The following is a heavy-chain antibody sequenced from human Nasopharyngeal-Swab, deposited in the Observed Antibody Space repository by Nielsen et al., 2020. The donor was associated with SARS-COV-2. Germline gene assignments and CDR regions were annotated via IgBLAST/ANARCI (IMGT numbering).Heavy chain of an antibody. CDR2: ISYDGSNK. D-gene: IGHD4-23*01. CDR3: AKDIYGGNFGVDY. J-gene: IGHJ4*02. Sequence: WILQPPGKGLEWVSVISYDGSNKHYADSVKGRFTVSRDNSKSTLYLQMNSLRAEDTAVYYCAKDIYGGNFGVDYWGQGTLVTVSS. V-gene: IGHV3-30*18.